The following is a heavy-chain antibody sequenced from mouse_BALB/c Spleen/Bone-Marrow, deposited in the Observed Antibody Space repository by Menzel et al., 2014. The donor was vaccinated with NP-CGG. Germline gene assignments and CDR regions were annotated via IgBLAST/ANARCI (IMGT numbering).Heavy chain of an antibody. D-gene: IGHD2-14*01. Sequence: EVKLVESGPGLVKPSQSLSLTCTVTGYSITSDYAWNWIRQFPGNKLEWMGYISYSGSTSYNPSLKSRISITRDTSKNQFFLQLNSVTTEDTATYYCARSGYRYLFAYWGQGTLVTVSA. CDR2: ISYSGST. J-gene: IGHJ3*01. V-gene: IGHV3-2*02. CDR1: GYSITSDYA. CDR3: ARSGYRYLFAY.